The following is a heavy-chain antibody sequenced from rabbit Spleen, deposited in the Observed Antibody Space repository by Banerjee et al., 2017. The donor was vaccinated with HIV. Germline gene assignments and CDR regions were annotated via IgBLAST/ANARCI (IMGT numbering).Heavy chain of an antibody. CDR1: GFTISNYN. CDR2: IYPVFGIT. J-gene: IGHJ4*01. CDR3: VRGASGSGYYSL. D-gene: IGHD1-1*01. Sequence: QLEETGGGLVQPGGSLTLSCKVSGFTISNYNMGWVRQAPGKGLEWIGDIYPVFGITNYANSVKGRFTISSDNAQNTVDLQMNSLTAADTATYFCVRGASGSGYYSLWGPGTLVTVS. V-gene: IGHV1S7*01.